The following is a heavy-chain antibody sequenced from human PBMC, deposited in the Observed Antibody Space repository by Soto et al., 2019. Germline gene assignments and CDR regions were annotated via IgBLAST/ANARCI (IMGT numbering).Heavy chain of an antibody. CDR2: ISYDGSRK. CDR3: AKAYSGPFDV. CDR1: GFTFSSYD. D-gene: IGHD1-26*01. J-gene: IGHJ3*01. V-gene: IGHV3-30*18. Sequence: GGSLRLSCAASGFTFSSYDIHWVRQAPGKGLEWVALISYDGSRKYYADSVKGLFTISRDNSKNTLYLQVNSLRAEDTAVYYCAKAYSGPFDVWGQGTMVTV.